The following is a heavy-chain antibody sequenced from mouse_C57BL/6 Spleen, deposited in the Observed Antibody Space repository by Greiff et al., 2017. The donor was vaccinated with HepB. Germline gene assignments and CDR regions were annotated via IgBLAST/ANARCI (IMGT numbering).Heavy chain of an antibody. CDR2: IYPGDGDT. Sequence: VQLQQSGPELVKPGASVKISCKASGYEFSSSWMNWVKQRPGKGLEWIGRIYPGDGDTNYNGKFKGKATLTADKSSSTAYMQLSSLTSEDSAVYFCARDTTVVATKDYWGQGTTLTVSS. J-gene: IGHJ2*01. CDR1: GYEFSSSW. V-gene: IGHV1-82*01. CDR3: ARDTTVVATKDY. D-gene: IGHD1-1*01.